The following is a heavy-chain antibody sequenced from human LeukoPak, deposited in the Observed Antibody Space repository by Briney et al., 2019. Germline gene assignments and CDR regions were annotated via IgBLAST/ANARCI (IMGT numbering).Heavy chain of an antibody. D-gene: IGHD3-22*01. J-gene: IGHJ6*03. CDR1: GYIFTAHY. Sequence: ASVKVSCKASGYIFTAHYIHWVRQATGQGLEWMGWMNPNSGNTGYAQKFQGRVTITRNTSISTAYMELSSLRSEDTAVYYCARAMAKWFHYMDVWGKGTTVTVSS. V-gene: IGHV1-8*03. CDR2: MNPNSGNT. CDR3: ARAMAKWFHYMDV.